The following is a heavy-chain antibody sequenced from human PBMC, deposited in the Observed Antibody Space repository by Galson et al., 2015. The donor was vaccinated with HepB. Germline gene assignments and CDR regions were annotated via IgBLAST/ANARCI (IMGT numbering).Heavy chain of an antibody. CDR3: ARARQQLIPAYYYGMDV. D-gene: IGHD6-13*01. Sequence: SVKVSCKASGGTFSSYAISWVRQAPGQGLELMGGIIPIFGTANYAQKFQGRVTITADESTSTAYMELSSLRSEDTAVYYCARARQQLIPAYYYGMDVWGQWTTVTVSS. CDR1: GGTFSSYA. V-gene: IGHV1-69*13. CDR2: IIPIFGTA. J-gene: IGHJ6*02.